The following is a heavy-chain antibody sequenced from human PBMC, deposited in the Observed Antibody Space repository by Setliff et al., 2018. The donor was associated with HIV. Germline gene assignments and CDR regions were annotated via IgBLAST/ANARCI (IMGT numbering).Heavy chain of an antibody. D-gene: IGHD3-10*01. Sequence: GESLKISCAASGFTFSSYSMNWVRQSPGKGLEWVSYISGSGSSTYYADSVKGRFTITRDNSKNTLYLQMDSLRAEDTAVYYCAKVHYYGSGNYYRIFDYWGQGTLVTVSS. CDR1: GFTFSSYS. CDR3: AKVHYYGSGNYYRIFDY. J-gene: IGHJ4*02. V-gene: IGHV3-23*01. CDR2: ISGSGSST.